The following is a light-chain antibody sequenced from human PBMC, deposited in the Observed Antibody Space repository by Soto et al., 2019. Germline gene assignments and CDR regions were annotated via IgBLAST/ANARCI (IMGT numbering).Light chain of an antibody. V-gene: IGLV2-18*02. CDR1: SSDVGRYNL. J-gene: IGLJ2*01. CDR2: EVS. CDR3: SSYTGSTPLVV. Sequence: QSALTQPPSLSGSPGQSVTIPCTGTSSDVGRYNLVSWYQQPPGTAPKLIIYEVSSRPSGVPDRLSGSKSGNTASLTISGLQPEDEADYYCSSYTGSTPLVVFGGGTKVTVL.